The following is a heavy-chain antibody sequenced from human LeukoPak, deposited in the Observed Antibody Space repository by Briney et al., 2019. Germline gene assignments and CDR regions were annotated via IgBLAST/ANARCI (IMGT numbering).Heavy chain of an antibody. D-gene: IGHD3-10*01. CDR1: GFPFSSFW. V-gene: IGHV3-7*01. CDR2: INQDGSIK. J-gene: IGHJ4*02. CDR3: AKALGPAMVRGVIDY. Sequence: GGSLRLSCAASGFPFSSFWMSWVRQAPGMGLAWVATINQDGSIKYYADSVKGRFTISRDNSKNTLYLQMNTLGAEDTAVYYCAKALGPAMVRGVIDYWGQGILVTVSS.